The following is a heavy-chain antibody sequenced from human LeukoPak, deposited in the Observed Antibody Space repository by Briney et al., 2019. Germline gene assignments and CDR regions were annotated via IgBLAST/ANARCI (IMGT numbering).Heavy chain of an antibody. V-gene: IGHV1-2*02. J-gene: IGHJ5*02. D-gene: IGHD3-16*01. CDR2: INPKSGGT. CDR3: ARADRVDGGPYLIGP. Sequence: ASVKVSCKTSGYSFTDYYMQWVRQAPGQGLEWMGWINPKSGGTSSAQKFQGRVTMTRDPSITTVYMEVRWLTSDDTAIYYCARADRVDGGPYLIGPWGQGTLVTVSS. CDR1: GYSFTDYY.